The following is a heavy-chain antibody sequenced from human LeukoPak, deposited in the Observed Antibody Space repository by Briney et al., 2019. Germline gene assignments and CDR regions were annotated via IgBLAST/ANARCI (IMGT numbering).Heavy chain of an antibody. CDR2: IYYSGST. D-gene: IGHD3-22*01. CDR3: ARDRDPYYDSSGYYHAFDI. J-gene: IGHJ3*02. CDR1: GGSISSGGYY. Sequence: SQTLSLTCTVSGGSISSGGYYWSWIRQHPGKGLEWIGYIYYSGSTYYNPTLKSRVTISVDTSKNQFSLKLSSVTAADTAVYYCARDRDPYYDSSGYYHAFDIWGQGTMVTVSS. V-gene: IGHV4-31*03.